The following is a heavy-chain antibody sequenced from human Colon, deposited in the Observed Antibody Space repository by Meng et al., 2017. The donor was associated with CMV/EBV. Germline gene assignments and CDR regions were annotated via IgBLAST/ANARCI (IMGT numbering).Heavy chain of an antibody. J-gene: IGHJ6*02. Sequence: GGSLRLSCAASGFTFTTFWMTWVRQAPRKGLEWVANIKEDGTGQWYVDSVKGRFTISRDDAKKSVYLQMNSLRAEDTAVYYCVRYANSQYGMDVWGQGTTVTVSS. CDR2: IKEDGTGQ. V-gene: IGHV3-7*01. CDR3: VRYANSQYGMDV. D-gene: IGHD2-21*01. CDR1: GFTFTTFW.